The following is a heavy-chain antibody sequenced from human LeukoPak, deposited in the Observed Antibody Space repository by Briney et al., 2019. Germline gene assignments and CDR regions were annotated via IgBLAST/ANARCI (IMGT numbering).Heavy chain of an antibody. CDR2: ISSSSSYI. V-gene: IGHV3-21*01. CDR1: GFTFSSYS. CDR3: ARRSRIVGSATGLIDY. D-gene: IGHD1-26*01. J-gene: IGHJ4*02. Sequence: GGSLRLSCAASGFTFSSYSMNWVRQAPGKGLEWVSSISSSSSYIYYADSVKGRLTISRDNAKNSLYLQMNSLRAEDTAVYYCARRSRIVGSATGLIDYWGQGTLVTVSS.